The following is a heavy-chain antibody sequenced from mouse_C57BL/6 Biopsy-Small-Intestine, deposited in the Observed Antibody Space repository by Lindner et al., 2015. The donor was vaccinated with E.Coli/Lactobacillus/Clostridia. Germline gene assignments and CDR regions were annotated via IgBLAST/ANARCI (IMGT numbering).Heavy chain of an antibody. J-gene: IGHJ4*01. Sequence: VKVSCKASGYTFSSNDINWVRQAPGQGLEWMGWINTNTGNPTYAQGFTGRFVLSLDTSVSTAYLQISGLKTEDTAVYYCVRIGRWLQTKVPDYWGQGTLVTVSS. CDR2: INTNTGNP. D-gene: IGHD5-1*01. CDR3: VRIGRWLQTKVPDY. CDR1: GYTFSSND. V-gene: IGHV9-3*02.